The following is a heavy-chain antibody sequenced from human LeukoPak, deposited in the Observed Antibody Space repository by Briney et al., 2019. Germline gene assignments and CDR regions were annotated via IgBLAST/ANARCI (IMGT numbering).Heavy chain of an antibody. CDR1: GGPMSRYY. V-gene: IGHV4-59*12. CDR2: IFYSGTP. J-gene: IGHJ6*03. D-gene: IGHD6-13*01. CDR3: AREIQQLVQYYYYYYMDV. Sequence: SVTLSLTCILSGGPMSRYYWLWIRQPPGKALEWIGYIFYSGTPNYHPSLKSQVTMSVFPAKNQFPLKLRSVTAADTAVYYCAREIQQLVQYYYYYYMDVWAKGTRV.